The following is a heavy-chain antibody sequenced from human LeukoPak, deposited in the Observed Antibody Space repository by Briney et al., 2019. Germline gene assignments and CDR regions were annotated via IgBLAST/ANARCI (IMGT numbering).Heavy chain of an antibody. J-gene: IGHJ3*02. D-gene: IGHD1-26*01. Sequence: GGTLRLSCAASGFTFSSYGMSWVRQPPGKGLEWVSAISGSGGSTYYADSVKGRFTISRDNSKNTLYLQMNSLRAEDTAVYYCAKDRGGSYYDDAFDIWGQGTMVTVSS. V-gene: IGHV3-23*01. CDR3: AKDRGGSYYDDAFDI. CDR2: ISGSGGST. CDR1: GFTFSSYG.